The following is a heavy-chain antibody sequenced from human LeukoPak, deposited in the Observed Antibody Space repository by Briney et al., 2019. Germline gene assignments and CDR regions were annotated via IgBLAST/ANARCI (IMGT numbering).Heavy chain of an antibody. CDR3: AKADTSMVRRYYFDY. V-gene: IGHV3-23*01. CDR2: ISGGGGRK. CDR1: GFTFSNYA. J-gene: IGHJ4*02. D-gene: IGHD5-18*01. Sequence: PGGSLRLSCAASGFTFSNYAVSWIRQAPGKGLEWVSVISGGGGRKYYADSVKGRFTISRDYSRDTLSLQMDSLRAEDTDVYYCAKADTSMVRRYYFDYWGQGTLVTVSS.